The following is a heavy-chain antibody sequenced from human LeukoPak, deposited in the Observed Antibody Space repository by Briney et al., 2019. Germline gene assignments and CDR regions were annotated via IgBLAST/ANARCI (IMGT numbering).Heavy chain of an antibody. CDR3: AKVGYDFWSGYYADNWFDP. J-gene: IGHJ5*02. Sequence: GGSLRLSCAASGFTFSSYAMSWVRQAPGKGLEWVSAISGSGGSTYYADSVKGRFTISRDNSKNTLYLQMNSLRAEDTAVYYCAKVGYDFWSGYYADNWFDPWGQGTLVTVSS. V-gene: IGHV3-23*01. D-gene: IGHD3-3*01. CDR2: ISGSGGST. CDR1: GFTFSSYA.